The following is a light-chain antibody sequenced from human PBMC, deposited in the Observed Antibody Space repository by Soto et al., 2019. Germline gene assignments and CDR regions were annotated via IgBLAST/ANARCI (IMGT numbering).Light chain of an antibody. V-gene: IGLV2-11*01. CDR3: CSYAGNYPFVF. J-gene: IGLJ2*01. CDR2: DVS. Sequence: QSALTQPRSMSGSPGQSATISCTGTSSDVGGYNYISWYQQHPGKAPKLMIYDVSKRPSGVPDRFSGSKSGNTASLTISGLQAEDEADYYCCSYAGNYPFVFFGGGTKLTVL. CDR1: SSDVGGYNY.